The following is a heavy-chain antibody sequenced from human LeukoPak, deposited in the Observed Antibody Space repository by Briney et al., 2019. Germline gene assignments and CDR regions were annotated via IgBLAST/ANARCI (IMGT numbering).Heavy chain of an antibody. V-gene: IGHV1-69*05. J-gene: IGHJ3*02. D-gene: IGHD2-15*01. CDR2: IIPIFGTA. CDR1: GGTFSSYA. CDR3: ARERGTPLDAFDI. Sequence: SVKVSCKASGGTFSSYAVSWVRQAPGQELEWMGGIIPIFGTANYAQKFQGRVTITTDESTSTAYMELSSLRSEDTAVYYCARERGTPLDAFDIWGQGTMVTVSS.